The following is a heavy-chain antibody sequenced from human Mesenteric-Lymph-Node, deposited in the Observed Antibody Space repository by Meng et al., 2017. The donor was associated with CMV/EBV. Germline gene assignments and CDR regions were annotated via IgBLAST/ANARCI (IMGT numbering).Heavy chain of an antibody. V-gene: IGHV3-30*04. J-gene: IGHJ5*02. D-gene: IGHD3-3*01. CDR2: ISYDGSDK. Sequence: GGSLRLSCAASGFTFSTYAMHWVRQAPGKGLEWVAAISYDGSDKHYADSVKGRFTISRDNSKNTLYLQMNSLRAEDTAVYYCAREFYDFWSGYYTSPAKYNWFDPWGQGTLVTVSS. CDR1: GFTFSTYA. CDR3: AREFYDFWSGYYTSPAKYNWFDP.